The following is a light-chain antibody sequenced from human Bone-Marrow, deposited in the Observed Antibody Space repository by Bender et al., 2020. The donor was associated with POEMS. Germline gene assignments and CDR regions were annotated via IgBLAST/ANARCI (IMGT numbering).Light chain of an antibody. V-gene: IGLV2-14*03. J-gene: IGLJ1*01. CDR3: SSYTSGSKL. Sequence: QSGLTQPASVSGSPGQAVTISCTGTSSDVGAYNYVSWYQHLPGKAPKLIIYDVTNRPSGVSDRFSGSKSGNTASLTISGLQAEDEADYYCSSYTSGSKLFGTGTKVTVL. CDR2: DVT. CDR1: SSDVGAYNY.